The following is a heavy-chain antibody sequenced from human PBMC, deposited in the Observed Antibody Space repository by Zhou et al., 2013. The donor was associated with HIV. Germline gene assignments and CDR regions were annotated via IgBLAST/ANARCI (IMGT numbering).Heavy chain of an antibody. D-gene: IGHD3-3*01. V-gene: IGHV1-18*01. Sequence: QVQLVQSGGEVKRPGASVKVSCKASGYTLTGFGLSWVRQAPGQGLEWMGWISGYNGNTNYAQNLQGRVTMTTDTSTSTAYMELRSLRSDDTAIYYCARDRGDFWSGTKYFDYWGQGTLVTVSS. CDR2: ISGYNGNT. CDR1: GYTLTGFG. CDR3: ARDRGDFWSGTKYFDY. J-gene: IGHJ4*02.